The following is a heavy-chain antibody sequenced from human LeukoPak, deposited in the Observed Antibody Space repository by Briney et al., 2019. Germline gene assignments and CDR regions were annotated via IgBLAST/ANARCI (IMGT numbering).Heavy chain of an antibody. Sequence: PSQTLSLTCTVSGGSIRSDDYYGRWMRQPPGKGREWIGYFYYCGGTFYNRSRESRVTISIDTSKSHCSLKLSSVTAADTAVYSCARDPRSSGHAFDLWGQGTPVTVSS. CDR1: GGSIRSDDYY. V-gene: IGHV4-31*03. CDR3: ARDPRSSGHAFDL. J-gene: IGHJ3*01. CDR2: FYYCGGT.